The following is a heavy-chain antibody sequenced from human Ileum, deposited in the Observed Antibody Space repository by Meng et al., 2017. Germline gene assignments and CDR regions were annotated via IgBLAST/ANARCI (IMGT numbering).Heavy chain of an antibody. V-gene: IGHV3-23*01. CDR3: AKEDVWSGYLDP. J-gene: IGHJ5*02. CDR1: GFTFRTYA. D-gene: IGHD3-3*01. CDR2: VSGGGGTT. Sequence: GESLKISCEGSGFTFRTYAMTWVRQAPGKGLEWVSAVSGGGGTTYYATSVKGRFTISRDNSKNTLYLEMNRLRAEDTAVYYCAKEDVWSGYLDPWGQGTLVTVSS.